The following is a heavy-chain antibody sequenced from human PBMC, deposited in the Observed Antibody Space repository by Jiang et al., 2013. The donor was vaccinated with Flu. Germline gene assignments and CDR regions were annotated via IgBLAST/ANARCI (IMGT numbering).Heavy chain of an antibody. CDR1: GFTFSSYP. J-gene: IGHJ3*01. D-gene: IGHD3-22*01. V-gene: IGHV3-23*01. Sequence: VQLLESGGGLLQPGGSLRLSCAASGFTFSSYPMSWVRQAPGKGLEWVSSISGNGGSTYYADSVKGRFTVSRDNSKNTLYLQMNSLRAEDTAAYYCARHSIYYYDSYGYYPGAFNVWGQGTMVTVSS. CDR2: ISGNGGST. CDR3: ARHSIYYYDSYGYYPGAFNV.